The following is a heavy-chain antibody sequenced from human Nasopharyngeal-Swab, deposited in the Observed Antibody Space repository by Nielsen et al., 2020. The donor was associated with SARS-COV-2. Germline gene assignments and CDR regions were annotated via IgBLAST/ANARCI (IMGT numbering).Heavy chain of an antibody. CDR3: ARDGFGEFDYYYYGMDV. V-gene: IGHV3-11*04. J-gene: IGHJ6*02. CDR2: ISSSGSTI. D-gene: IGHD3-10*01. CDR1: GFTFSDYY. Sequence: GESLKISCAASGFTFSDYYMSWIRQAPGKGLEWVSYISSSGSTIYYADSVKGRFTTSRDNAKNSLYLQMNSLRAEDTAVYYCARDGFGEFDYYYYGMDVWGQGTTVTVSS.